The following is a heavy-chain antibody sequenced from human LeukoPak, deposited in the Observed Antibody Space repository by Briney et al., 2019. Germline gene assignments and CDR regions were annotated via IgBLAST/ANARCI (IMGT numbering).Heavy chain of an antibody. Sequence: GGSLRLSCAASGFTFSSYWMSWVRQAPGKGLEWVANIKQDGSEKYYVDSVKGRFTISRDNAKKTLYLQMDSLRVEDMAVYYCARGGGSAASGSQVRVDYMDVWGKGTTVTVSS. D-gene: IGHD3-10*01. CDR1: GFTFSSYW. V-gene: IGHV3-7*01. CDR3: ARGGGSAASGSQVRVDYMDV. CDR2: IKQDGSEK. J-gene: IGHJ6*03.